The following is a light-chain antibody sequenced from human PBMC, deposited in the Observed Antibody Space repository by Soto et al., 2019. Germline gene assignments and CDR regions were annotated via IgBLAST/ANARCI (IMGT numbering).Light chain of an antibody. CDR2: GNS. J-gene: IGLJ2*01. Sequence: QAVVTQPPSVSGAPGQRVTISCTGSSSNIGAGYDVHWYQQLPGTAPKLLIYGNSNRPSGVPDRFSGSKSGTSASLAITGLLAADEADYYCQSSDSSLSAHVVFGGGTKLTVL. CDR3: QSSDSSLSAHVV. V-gene: IGLV1-40*01. CDR1: SSNIGAGYD.